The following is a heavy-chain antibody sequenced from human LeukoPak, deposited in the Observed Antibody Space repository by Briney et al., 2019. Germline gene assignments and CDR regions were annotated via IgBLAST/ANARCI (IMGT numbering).Heavy chain of an antibody. CDR3: ARTTHYEFWSGPNAEYFQH. Sequence: TLSLTCTVSGGSISSGDYYWGWIRQPPGKGLEWLGYIYYSGSTYYNPSLKSRVTISVDTSKNQFSLKLSSVTAADTAVYYCARTTHYEFWSGPNAEYFQHWGQGTLVTVSS. J-gene: IGHJ1*01. CDR2: IYYSGST. V-gene: IGHV4-30-4*08. CDR1: GGSISSGDYY. D-gene: IGHD3-3*01.